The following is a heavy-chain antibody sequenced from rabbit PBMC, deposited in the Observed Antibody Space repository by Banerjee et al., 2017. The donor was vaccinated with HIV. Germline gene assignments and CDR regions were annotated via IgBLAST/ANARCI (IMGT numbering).Heavy chain of an antibody. CDR1: GFYLSSRYW. J-gene: IGHJ4*01. Sequence: QEQLVESGGGLVQPEASLTLTCTASGFYLSSRYWICWVRQAPGKGLEWIACIATGSGDINYASWAKGRFTISKTSSTTVTLQLTSLTAADTATYFCAREGYGDGVGDFDLWGPGTLVTVS. V-gene: IGHV1S45*01. CDR3: AREGYGDGVGDFDL. CDR2: IATGSGDI. D-gene: IGHD2-1*01.